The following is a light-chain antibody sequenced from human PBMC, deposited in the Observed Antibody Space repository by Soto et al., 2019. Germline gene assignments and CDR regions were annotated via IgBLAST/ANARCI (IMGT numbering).Light chain of an antibody. CDR2: DAS. Sequence: EIVLTPSPATLSLSPGARATLSCRASQSVSSYLAWYQQKPGQAPRLLIYDASTRATGLPARFSGSGSGTDFTLTISSLEPEDFAVYYCQQRSNWPWTFGQGTKVDIK. CDR3: QQRSNWPWT. CDR1: QSVSSY. V-gene: IGKV3-11*01. J-gene: IGKJ1*01.